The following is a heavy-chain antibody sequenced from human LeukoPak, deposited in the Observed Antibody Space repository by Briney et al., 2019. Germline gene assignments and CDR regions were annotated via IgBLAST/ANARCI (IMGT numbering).Heavy chain of an antibody. Sequence: ASVKVSCKASGYTFTSYDINWVRQATGQGLEWMGWMNPNSGNTGYAQKFQGRVTMTRNTSISTAYMELSSLRSEDTAVYYCARIAVAGYYCYYYMDVWGKGTTVTVSS. CDR2: MNPNSGNT. CDR1: GYTFTSYD. CDR3: ARIAVAGYYCYYYMDV. V-gene: IGHV1-8*01. J-gene: IGHJ6*03. D-gene: IGHD6-19*01.